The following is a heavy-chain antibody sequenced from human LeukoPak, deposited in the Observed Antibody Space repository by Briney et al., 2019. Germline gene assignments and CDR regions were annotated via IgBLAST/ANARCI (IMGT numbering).Heavy chain of an antibody. J-gene: IGHJ4*02. CDR3: ARRSRGTGSWYYFDY. V-gene: IGHV3-48*03. D-gene: IGHD3-10*01. CDR1: GFTFSSYE. Sequence: PGGSLRLSCAASGFTFSSYEMNWVRQAPGKGLEWVSYISNSGNTICYADSVKGRFTISRDNAKNSLYLQMNSLRDEDTAVYYCARRSRGTGSWYYFDYWGQGTLVTVSS. CDR2: ISNSGNTI.